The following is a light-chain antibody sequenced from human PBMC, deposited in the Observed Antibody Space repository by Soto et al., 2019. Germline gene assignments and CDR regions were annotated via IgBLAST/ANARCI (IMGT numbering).Light chain of an antibody. J-gene: IGKJ2*01. Sequence: EIVLTQSPGTLSLSPGERATLSCRASQSVSSSYLAWYQQRPGRAPKLLIYAASILHSGVPSRFSGSGSGTEFTLTISSLQPEDFATYYCQHLNLFPPFTFGHGTKLEI. CDR2: AAS. CDR1: QSVSSSY. V-gene: IGKV3-20*02. CDR3: QHLNLFPPFT.